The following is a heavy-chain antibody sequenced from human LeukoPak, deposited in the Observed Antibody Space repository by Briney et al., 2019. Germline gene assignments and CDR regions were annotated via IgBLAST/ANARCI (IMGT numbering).Heavy chain of an antibody. CDR2: INHSGST. CDR1: GGSFSGYY. CDR3: ARWPDCSSTSCYAPPETYGMDV. D-gene: IGHD2-2*01. J-gene: IGHJ6*02. V-gene: IGHV4-34*01. Sequence: SETLSLTCAVYGGSFSGYYWSWIRQPPGKGLEWIGEINHSGSTNYNPSLKSRVTISVDTSKNQFSLKLSSVTAADTAVYYCARWPDCSSTSCYAPPETYGMDVWGQGTTVTVSS.